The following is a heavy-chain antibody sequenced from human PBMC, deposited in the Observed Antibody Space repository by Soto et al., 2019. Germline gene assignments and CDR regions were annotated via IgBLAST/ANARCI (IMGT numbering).Heavy chain of an antibody. CDR1: GYNFSTYG. J-gene: IGHJ5*02. V-gene: IGHV1-18*01. CDR2: IGADNGDT. CDR3: ARDWKGAEGFDP. Sequence: QVQLVQSGAEVKKPGASVKVSFKASGYNFSTYGFSWVRQAPGQGIEWMGWIGADNGDTNYAQNFQGRVTMTTDTSTTTSYMEVRSLTSDDTAVYFCARDWKGAEGFDPWGQGTLVTVSS. D-gene: IGHD1-1*01.